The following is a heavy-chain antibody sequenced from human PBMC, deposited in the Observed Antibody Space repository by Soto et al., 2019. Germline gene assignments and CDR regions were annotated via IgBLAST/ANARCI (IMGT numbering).Heavy chain of an antibody. CDR3: ARGSWNDKYYFDY. CDR1: GFTFDDYA. Sequence: EVQLVESGGGLVQPGRSLRLSCAASGFTFDDYAMHWVRQAPGKGLEWVSGISWNSGSIGYADSVKGRFTISRDNAKNSLYLQMNSLRAEDTALYYCARGSWNDKYYFDYWGQGPLVTVSS. D-gene: IGHD1-1*01. V-gene: IGHV3-9*01. J-gene: IGHJ4*02. CDR2: ISWNSGSI.